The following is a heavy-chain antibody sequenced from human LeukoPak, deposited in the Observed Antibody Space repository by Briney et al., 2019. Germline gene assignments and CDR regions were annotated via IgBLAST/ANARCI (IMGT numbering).Heavy chain of an antibody. J-gene: IGHJ4*02. CDR3: ARERKSGRRIFDY. V-gene: IGHV3-53*01. CDR2: IYSGGST. CDR1: GFTVSSNY. Sequence: GVSLRLSCAASGFTVSSNYMSWVRQAPGKGLEWVSVIYSGGSTYYADSVKGRFTISRDNSKNTLYLQMNSLRAEDTAVYYCARERKSGRRIFDYWGQGTLVTVSS. D-gene: IGHD3-3*01.